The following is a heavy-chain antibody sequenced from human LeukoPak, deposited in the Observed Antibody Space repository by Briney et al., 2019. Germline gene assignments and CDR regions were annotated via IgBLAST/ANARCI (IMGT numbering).Heavy chain of an antibody. Sequence: PGGSLRLSCAASGFTFSSYGMHWVRQAPGKWLEWVAFIRYDGSNKYYADSVKGRFTISRDNSKNTLYLQMNRLSPEDTAVYYCAKGPSGNQFDPWGQGTLVTVSS. J-gene: IGHJ5*02. V-gene: IGHV3-30*02. CDR3: AKGPSGNQFDP. CDR2: IRYDGSNK. CDR1: GFTFSSYG. D-gene: IGHD1-26*01.